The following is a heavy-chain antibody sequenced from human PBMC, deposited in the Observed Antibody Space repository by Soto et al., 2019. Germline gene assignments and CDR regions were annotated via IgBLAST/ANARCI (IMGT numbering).Heavy chain of an antibody. CDR3: AASIFYYGMDV. CDR2: IYPGDSDT. J-gene: IGHJ6*02. V-gene: IGHV5-51*01. CDR1: GYTFTNYW. Sequence: PGESLKISCKGSGYTFTNYWIGWVRQMPGKGPEWMGIIYPGDSDTKYNPSFQGQVTISADKSITTTYLQWSSLKASDTATYYCAASIFYYGMDVWGQGTTVTVS.